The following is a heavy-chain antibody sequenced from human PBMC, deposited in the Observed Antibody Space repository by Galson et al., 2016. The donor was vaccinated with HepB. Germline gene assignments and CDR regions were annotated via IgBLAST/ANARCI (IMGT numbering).Heavy chain of an antibody. V-gene: IGHV3-53*01. CDR1: GITVSLQY. CDR2: IFADENT. J-gene: IGHJ3*02. Sequence: SLRLSCAASGITVSLQYMSWVRQAPGKGLEWVSVIFADENTYYTDSVKGRFTISRDNSKTTVYLQMNSLRAEDTAMYYCARDGGNRGSYSVGDSFDIWGQGPMVTVSS. D-gene: IGHD1-26*01. CDR3: ARDGGNRGSYSVGDSFDI.